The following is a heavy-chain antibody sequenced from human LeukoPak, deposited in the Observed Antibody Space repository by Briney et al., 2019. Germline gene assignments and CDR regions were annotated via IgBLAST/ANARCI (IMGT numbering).Heavy chain of an antibody. CDR2: LSGNGGVT. CDR1: GFTFNTHA. J-gene: IGHJ3*02. D-gene: IGHD3-22*01. Sequence: PGGSLRLSCEASGFTFNTHAMSWVRQAPGKGLEWVSSLSGNGGVTNYGDSVKGRFTISRDNSRNTVFLQMNSLRAEDTALYYCAKDTDSSGYYHAFDIWGQGTMVTVYS. CDR3: AKDTDSSGYYHAFDI. V-gene: IGHV3-23*01.